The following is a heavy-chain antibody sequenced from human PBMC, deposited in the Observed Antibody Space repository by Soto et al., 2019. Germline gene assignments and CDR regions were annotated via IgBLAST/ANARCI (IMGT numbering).Heavy chain of an antibody. J-gene: IGHJ3*02. D-gene: IGHD6-13*01. CDR1: GFTFSNAW. V-gene: IGHV3-15*01. Sequence: GGSLRLSCAASGFTFSNAWMSWVRQAPGKGLEWVGRIKSKTDGGTTDYAAPVKGRFTISRDDSKNTLYLQMNSLKTEDTAVYYCTTDSGSSSSWYLEDDAFDIWGQGTMVTVSS. CDR2: IKSKTDGGTT. CDR3: TTDSGSSSSWYLEDDAFDI.